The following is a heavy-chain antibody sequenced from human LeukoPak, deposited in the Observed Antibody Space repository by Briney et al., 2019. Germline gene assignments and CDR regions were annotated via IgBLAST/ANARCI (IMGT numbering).Heavy chain of an antibody. V-gene: IGHV3-21*01. D-gene: IGHD6-19*01. J-gene: IGHJ4*02. CDR1: GFTFSSYS. CDR3: AKDRVLRWLAWIDY. Sequence: GGSLRLSCAASGFTFSSYSMNWVRQAPGKGLEWVSSISSSSSYIYYADSVKGRFTISRDNSKNTLYLPMNSLRAEDTAVYYCAKDRVLRWLAWIDYWGQGTLVTVSS. CDR2: ISSSSSYI.